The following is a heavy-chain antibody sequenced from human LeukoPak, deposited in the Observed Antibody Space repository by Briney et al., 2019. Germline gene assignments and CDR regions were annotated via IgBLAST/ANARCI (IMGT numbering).Heavy chain of an antibody. CDR2: IYYSGST. V-gene: IGHV4-61*08. D-gene: IGHD4-23*01. Sequence: SQTLSLTCTVSGGSISSGDYYWSWIRQPPGKGLEWIGYIYYSGSTNYNPSLKSRVTISVDTSKNQFSLKLSSVTAADTAVYYCAREHDYGGTLNFDYWGQGTLVTVSS. J-gene: IGHJ4*02. CDR1: GGSISSGDYY. CDR3: AREHDYGGTLNFDY.